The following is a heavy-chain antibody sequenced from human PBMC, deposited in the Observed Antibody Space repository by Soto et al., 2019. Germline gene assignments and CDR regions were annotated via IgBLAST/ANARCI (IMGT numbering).Heavy chain of an antibody. CDR3: TRHTVDY. V-gene: IGHV3-73*02. CDR2: TRSKAHSYAT. Sequence: EVQLVESGGGLVQPGGSLKLSCAASGFSFSDSAIHWVRQASGKGLEWVGRTRSKAHSYATAFAASVKGRFIISRDDSKNTVYLQMNSLKTEDTAVYYCTRHTVDYWGQGTLVTVSS. J-gene: IGHJ4*02. CDR1: GFSFSDSA. D-gene: IGHD4-4*01.